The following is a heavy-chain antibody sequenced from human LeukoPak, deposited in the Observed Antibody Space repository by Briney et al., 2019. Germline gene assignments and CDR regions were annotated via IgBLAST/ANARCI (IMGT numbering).Heavy chain of an antibody. V-gene: IGHV4-38-2*02. CDR3: ARENPYSSSSRNSYYYMDV. CDR1: GYSISSGYF. Sequence: QSSETLSLTCVVSGYSISSGYFWGWIRQPPGKGLEWIGSMYHTGTTYYNPFLSSRVTISGDTSKNQFSLKLSSVTAADTAVYYCARENPYSSSSRNSYYYMDVWGKGTTVTVSS. D-gene: IGHD6-6*01. J-gene: IGHJ6*03. CDR2: MYHTGTT.